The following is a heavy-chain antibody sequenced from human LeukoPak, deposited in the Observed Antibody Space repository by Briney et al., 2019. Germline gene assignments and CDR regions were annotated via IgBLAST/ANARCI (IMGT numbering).Heavy chain of an antibody. D-gene: IGHD5-24*01. J-gene: IGHJ4*02. Sequence: ASVKVSCKASGYTFTSYYTHWARQAPGQGLEWMGIINPSGGSTSYAQKFQGRVTMTRDTSTSTVYMELSSLRSEDTGVYYCARRRDGYVDYWGQGTLVTVSS. V-gene: IGHV1-46*01. CDR3: ARRRDGYVDY. CDR1: GYTFTSYY. CDR2: INPSGGST.